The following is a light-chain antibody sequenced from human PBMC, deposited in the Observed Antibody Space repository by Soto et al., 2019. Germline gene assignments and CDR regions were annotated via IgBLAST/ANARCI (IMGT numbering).Light chain of an antibody. CDR2: GAS. V-gene: IGKV3-15*01. CDR1: QSVSSN. Sequence: EIVMTQSPATLSVSPGERATLSCRASQSVSSNLAWYQQKPGQAPRLLIYGASTRATGIPARFSGSGSGTEFNLTISRLQSEDFAVYYCQQYNNWPFTFGPETKVDIK. J-gene: IGKJ3*01. CDR3: QQYNNWPFT.